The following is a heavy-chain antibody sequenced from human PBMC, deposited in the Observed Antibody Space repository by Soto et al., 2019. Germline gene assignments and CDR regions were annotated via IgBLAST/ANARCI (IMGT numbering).Heavy chain of an antibody. D-gene: IGHD3-10*01. CDR2: INHSGST. Sequence: LSLTCAVYGGSFSGYSWSWIRQPPGKGLEWIGEINHSGSTNYNPSLKSRVTISVDTSKNQFSLKLSSVTAADTAVYYCARGGYYGSGSKGDYGMDVWGQGTTVTVSS. CDR3: ARGGYYGSGSKGDYGMDV. CDR1: GGSFSGYS. J-gene: IGHJ6*02. V-gene: IGHV4-34*01.